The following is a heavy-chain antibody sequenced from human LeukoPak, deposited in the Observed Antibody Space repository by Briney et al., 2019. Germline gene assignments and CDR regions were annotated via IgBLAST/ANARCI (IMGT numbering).Heavy chain of an antibody. CDR1: GFNFNMFA. CDR3: AKEQRIRHCSEGVCMEGYYFDY. J-gene: IGHJ4*02. CDR2: LSRGGGTT. D-gene: IGHD2-8*01. V-gene: IGHV3-23*01. Sequence: PGGSLRLSCTGSGFNFNMFAMNWVRQAPGQGLEWVSGLSRGGGTTNYADSVKGRFTISRDKSKNMVFLQMNSLRPEDTALYYCAKEQRIRHCSEGVCMEGYYFDYWGQGSLVTVSS.